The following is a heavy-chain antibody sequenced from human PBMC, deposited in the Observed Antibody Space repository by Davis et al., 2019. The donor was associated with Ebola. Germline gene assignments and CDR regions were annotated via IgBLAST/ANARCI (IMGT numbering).Heavy chain of an antibody. CDR3: AGNYPYYYYGMDV. V-gene: IGHV3-66*01. Sequence: GESLKISCAASGFTVSSNYMSWVRQAPGKGLEWVSVIYSGGSTYYADSVKGRFTISRDNSKNTLYLQMNSLRADDTAVYYCAGNYPYYYYGMDVWGQGTTVTVSS. J-gene: IGHJ6*02. CDR1: GFTVSSNY. CDR2: IYSGGST. D-gene: IGHD4-11*01.